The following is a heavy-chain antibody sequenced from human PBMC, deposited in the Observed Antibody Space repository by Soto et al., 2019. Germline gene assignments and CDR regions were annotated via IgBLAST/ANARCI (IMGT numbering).Heavy chain of an antibody. D-gene: IGHD1-26*01. V-gene: IGHV4-30-2*01. Sequence: SETLSLTCTVSGASITFGGYSWSWIRQTPGKGLEWIGYINHLETTFYNPSLESRLTLSIDRAKNQFSLKLHSMSAADRAVYFCARGGGSDSFDYWGQGILVTVSS. CDR2: INHLETT. CDR3: ARGGGSDSFDY. J-gene: IGHJ4*02. CDR1: GASITFGGYS.